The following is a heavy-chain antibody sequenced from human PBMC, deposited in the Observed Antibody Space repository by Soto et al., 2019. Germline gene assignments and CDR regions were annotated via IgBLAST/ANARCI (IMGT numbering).Heavy chain of an antibody. CDR1: GFTFSSYA. CDR2: ISGSGGST. Sequence: EVQLLESGGGLVQPGGSLRLSCAAYGFTFSSYAMSWVRQAPGKGLEWVSAISGSGGSTYYADSVKGRFTISRDNSKNTLYLQMNSLRAEDTAVYYCAKVSGPQQLASLFDYWGQGTLVTVSS. D-gene: IGHD6-13*01. V-gene: IGHV3-23*01. J-gene: IGHJ4*02. CDR3: AKVSGPQQLASLFDY.